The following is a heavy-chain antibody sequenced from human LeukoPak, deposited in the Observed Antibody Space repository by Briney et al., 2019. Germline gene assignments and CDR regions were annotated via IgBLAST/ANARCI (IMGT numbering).Heavy chain of an antibody. J-gene: IGHJ5*02. Sequence: GSLRLSCAASGFTFSSYWMHWVRQAPGKGLVWVSRINSDGSSTSYADSVKGRFTISRDNAKNTLYLQMNSLRAEDTAVYYCARERGLWLIAARRNWFDPWGQGTPVTVSS. CDR1: GFTFSSYW. D-gene: IGHD6-6*01. CDR2: INSDGSST. CDR3: ARERGLWLIAARRNWFDP. V-gene: IGHV3-74*01.